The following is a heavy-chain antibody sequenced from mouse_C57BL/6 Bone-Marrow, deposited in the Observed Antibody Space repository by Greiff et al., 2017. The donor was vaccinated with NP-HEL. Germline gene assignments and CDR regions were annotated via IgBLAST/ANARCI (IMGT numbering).Heavy chain of an antibody. CDR2: ISGGGGNT. D-gene: IGHD1-1*01. J-gene: IGHJ2*01. CDR3: ARRATVVALYYCDY. Sequence: DVQLVESGGGLVKPGGSLKLSCAASGFTFSSYTMSWVRQTPEKRLEWVATISGGGGNTYYPDSVKGRFTISRDNAKNTLYLQMSSLRSEDTALYYCARRATVVALYYCDYWGQGTTLTVSS. CDR1: GFTFSSYT. V-gene: IGHV5-9*01.